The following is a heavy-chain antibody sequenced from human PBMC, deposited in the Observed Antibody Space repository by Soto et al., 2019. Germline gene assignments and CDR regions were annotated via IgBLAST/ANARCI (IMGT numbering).Heavy chain of an antibody. Sequence: QVQLVQSGAEEKKPGASVKVSCKASGYTFTSYAMHWVRQAPGQRLEWMGWINGGNGNTKYSQKFKGRVTITRDTSASTAYMELSTLRSEDTAVYYCARVSGWYHLDYGGQGTLVTVSS. D-gene: IGHD6-19*01. V-gene: IGHV1-3*05. CDR2: INGGNGNT. CDR3: ARVSGWYHLDY. CDR1: GYTFTSYA. J-gene: IGHJ4*02.